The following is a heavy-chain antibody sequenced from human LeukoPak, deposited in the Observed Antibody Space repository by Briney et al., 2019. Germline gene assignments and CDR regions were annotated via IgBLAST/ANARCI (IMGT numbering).Heavy chain of an antibody. Sequence: GGSLRLSCAASGFTFSSYSMNWVRQAPGKGLEWVSYISSSSSTIYYADSVKGRFTISRGNAKNSLYLQMNSLRAEDTAVYYCAGDSQYCSGGSCYLFYYYYYMDVWGKGTTVTVSS. D-gene: IGHD2-15*01. V-gene: IGHV3-48*01. CDR1: GFTFSSYS. CDR2: ISSSSSTI. CDR3: AGDSQYCSGGSCYLFYYYYYMDV. J-gene: IGHJ6*03.